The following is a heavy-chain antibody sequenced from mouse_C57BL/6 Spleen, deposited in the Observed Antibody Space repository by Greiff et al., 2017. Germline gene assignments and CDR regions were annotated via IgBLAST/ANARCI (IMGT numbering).Heavy chain of an antibody. CDR2: IYPGDGDT. D-gene: IGHD2-13*01. CDR3: ACQGSDEGVSAYYFDY. J-gene: IGHJ2*01. Sequence: QVQLKQSGAELVKPGASVKISCKASGYAFSSYWMNWVKQRPGKGLEWIGQIYPGDGDTNYNGKFKGKATLTADKSSSTAYMQLSSLTSEDSAVYFCACQGSDEGVSAYYFDYWGQGTTLTVSS. CDR1: GYAFSSYW. V-gene: IGHV1-80*01.